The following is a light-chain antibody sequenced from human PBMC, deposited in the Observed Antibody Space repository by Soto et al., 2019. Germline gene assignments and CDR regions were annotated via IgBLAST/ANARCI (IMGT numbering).Light chain of an antibody. CDR1: SSVVGDYNY. V-gene: IGLV2-14*01. Sequence: QSVLTQPASVSGSPGQSITISCTGTSSVVGDYNYVSWYQQHPGKAPKLMIYDVSNRPSGVSNRFSGSKSGNTASLTVSGLQAEDEADYYCSSYTSSSTLVFGGGTKVTVL. J-gene: IGLJ2*01. CDR2: DVS. CDR3: SSYTSSSTLV.